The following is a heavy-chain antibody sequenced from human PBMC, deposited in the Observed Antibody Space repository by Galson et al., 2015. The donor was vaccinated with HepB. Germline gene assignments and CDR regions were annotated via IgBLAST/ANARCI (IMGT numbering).Heavy chain of an antibody. J-gene: IGHJ4*02. V-gene: IGHV3-49*04. CDR1: GFTFGDYA. D-gene: IGHD3-22*01. Sequence: SLRLSCAASGFTFGDYAMSWVRQAPGKGLEWVGFIRSKAYGGTTEYAASVKGRFTISRDDSKSIAYLQMNSLKTEDTAVYYCTSRGDSSWGQGTLVTVSS. CDR2: IRSKAYGGTT. CDR3: TSRGDSS.